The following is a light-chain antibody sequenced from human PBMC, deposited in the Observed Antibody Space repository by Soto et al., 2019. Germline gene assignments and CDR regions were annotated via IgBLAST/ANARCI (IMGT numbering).Light chain of an antibody. CDR3: QQYNNWPPDRT. V-gene: IGKV3-15*01. CDR1: QSVGSN. CDR2: GAS. Sequence: EIVMTQSPATLSVSPGERATLSCRASQSVGSNLAWYQQKPGQAPRLLIYGASTRATGIPARFSGSGSGTELTLTISSLQCEDFSIYFCQQYNNWPPDRTFGQGTKVEIK. J-gene: IGKJ1*01.